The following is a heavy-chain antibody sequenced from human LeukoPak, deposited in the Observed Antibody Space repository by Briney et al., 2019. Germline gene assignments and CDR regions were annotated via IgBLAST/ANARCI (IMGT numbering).Heavy chain of an antibody. CDR1: GYTFTGYY. Sequence: ASVKVSCKASGYTFTGYYMHWVRQAPGQGLEWMGWINSKSGGTNYAQKFQGRVSMTRDTSINTAYMQLSRLRSDDTAVYYCTRSPHFLTRENFDYCGQGSLLTVSS. V-gene: IGHV1-2*02. J-gene: IGHJ4*02. D-gene: IGHD3/OR15-3a*01. CDR2: INSKSGGT. CDR3: TRSPHFLTRENFDY.